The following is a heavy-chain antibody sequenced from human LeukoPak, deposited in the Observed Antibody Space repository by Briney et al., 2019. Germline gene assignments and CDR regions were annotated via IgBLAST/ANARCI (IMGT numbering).Heavy chain of an antibody. D-gene: IGHD3-10*01. CDR3: ARDFLWFGELFGYGMDV. CDR1: GGSISSGSYY. CDR2: IYTSGST. J-gene: IGHJ6*04. V-gene: IGHV4-61*02. Sequence: SQTLSLTCTVSGGSISSGSYYWSWIRQPAGKGLEWIGRIYTSGSTNYNPSLKSRVTISVDTSKNQFSLKLSSVTAADTAVYYCARDFLWFGELFGYGMDVWGKGTTVTVSS.